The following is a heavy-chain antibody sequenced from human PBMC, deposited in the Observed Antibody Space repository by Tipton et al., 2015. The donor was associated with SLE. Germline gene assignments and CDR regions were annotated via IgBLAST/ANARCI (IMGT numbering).Heavy chain of an antibody. V-gene: IGHV4-59*01. CDR1: GDSINSFY. Sequence: TLSLTCTVSGDSINSFYWSWIRQPPGKGLEWIGYIYFSGSTDYNPSLKSRVSISVDTSRNQFSLRLNSVTAADTAVYYCARGGSGGYEGLSDYYGMDVWGQGTTVTVCS. CDR2: IYFSGST. D-gene: IGHD1-26*01. CDR3: ARGGSGGYEGLSDYYGMDV. J-gene: IGHJ6*02.